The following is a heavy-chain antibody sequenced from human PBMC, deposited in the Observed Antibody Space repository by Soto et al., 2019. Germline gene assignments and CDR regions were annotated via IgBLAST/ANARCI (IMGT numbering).Heavy chain of an antibody. CDR1: GGSISSYY. J-gene: IGHJ6*02. V-gene: IGHV4-4*07. Sequence: QVQLQESGPGLVKPSETLSLTCTVSGGSISSYYWSWIRQPAGKGLEWIGRIYTSGSTNYNPSLKSRVTMSVDTSKNQFSLKLSSVTAADTAVYYCAMLPMVRGVEVGMDVWGQGTTVTVSS. CDR2: IYTSGST. D-gene: IGHD3-10*01. CDR3: AMLPMVRGVEVGMDV.